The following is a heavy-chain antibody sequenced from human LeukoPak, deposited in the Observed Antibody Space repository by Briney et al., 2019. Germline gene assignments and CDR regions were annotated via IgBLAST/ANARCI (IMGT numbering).Heavy chain of an antibody. CDR2: ISSSSYI. V-gene: IGHV3-21*01. J-gene: IGHJ4*02. CDR1: GFTFSSYS. D-gene: IGHD3-22*01. Sequence: PGGSLRLSCAASGFTFSSYSMNWVRQAPGKGLEWVSSISSSSYIYYADSVKGRFTISRDNAKNSLYLQMNSLRAEDTAVYYCARDYYDSSGYYQIDYWGQGTLVTVSS. CDR3: ARDYYDSSGYYQIDY.